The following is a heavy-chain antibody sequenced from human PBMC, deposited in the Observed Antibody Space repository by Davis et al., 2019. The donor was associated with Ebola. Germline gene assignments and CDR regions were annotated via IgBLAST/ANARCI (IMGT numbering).Heavy chain of an antibody. CDR3: AREVGSSSAVDV. CDR2: IYYSGST. CDR1: GGSISSYY. J-gene: IGHJ6*04. Sequence: PSETLSLTCTVSGGSISSYYWSWIRQPPGKGLEWIGYIYYSGSTNYNPSLKSRVTISVDTSKNQFSLKLSSVTAADTTVYYCAREVGSSSAVDVWGKGTTVTVSS. V-gene: IGHV4-59*01. D-gene: IGHD6-6*01.